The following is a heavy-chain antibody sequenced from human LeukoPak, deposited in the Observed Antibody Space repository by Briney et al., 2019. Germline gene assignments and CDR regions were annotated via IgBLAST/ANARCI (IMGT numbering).Heavy chain of an antibody. J-gene: IGHJ6*02. Sequence: GASVKVSCKASGYTFTGYYMHWVRQAPGQGLEWMGWINPNSGGANYAQKFQGRVTMTRDTSISTAYMELSRLRSDDTAVYYCARDPVVTEYCYYGMDVWGQGTTVTVSS. CDR3: ARDPVVTEYCYYGMDV. D-gene: IGHD4-23*01. CDR1: GYTFTGYY. V-gene: IGHV1-2*02. CDR2: INPNSGGA.